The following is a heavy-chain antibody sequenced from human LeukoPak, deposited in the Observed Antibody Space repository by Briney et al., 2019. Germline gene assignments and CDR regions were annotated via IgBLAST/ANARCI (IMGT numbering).Heavy chain of an antibody. Sequence: PGGSLRLSCAASGFTFGSYGMHWVRQAPGKGLEWVTFIRSDGSSKYYADSVKGRFTISRDNSKNTLYLQMNTLIADDTAVYYCAKGVKQIVVVTAQRYLDYWGQGTLVTVSS. CDR2: IRSDGSSK. D-gene: IGHD2-21*02. CDR1: GFTFGSYG. V-gene: IGHV3-30*02. CDR3: AKGVKQIVVVTAQRYLDY. J-gene: IGHJ4*02.